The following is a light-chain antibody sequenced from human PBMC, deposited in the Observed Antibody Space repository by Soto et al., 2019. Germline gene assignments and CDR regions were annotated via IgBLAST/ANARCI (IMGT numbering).Light chain of an antibody. CDR1: QSISSY. Sequence: DIQMTQSPSSLSASVGDRVTITCRASQSISSYLNWYQQKPGKAPKLLIYAASSLQSGVPSRFSGSGSGTDFTLTISSLQPEDFATYYCKQTYSTPGTFGPGTKVDIE. V-gene: IGKV1-39*01. J-gene: IGKJ3*01. CDR3: KQTYSTPGT. CDR2: AAS.